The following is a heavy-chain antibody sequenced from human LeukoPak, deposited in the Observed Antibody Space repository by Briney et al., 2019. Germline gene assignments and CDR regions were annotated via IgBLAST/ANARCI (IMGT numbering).Heavy chain of an antibody. Sequence: GGSLRLSCAASGFTFSSYSMNWVRQAPGKGLEWVSSISSSSSYVYYADSVKGRFTISRDNAKNSLYLQMNSLRAEDTAVYYCARDFAAAAAYWGQGTLVTVSS. V-gene: IGHV3-21*01. CDR1: GFTFSSYS. D-gene: IGHD6-13*01. J-gene: IGHJ4*02. CDR2: ISSSSSYV. CDR3: ARDFAAAAAY.